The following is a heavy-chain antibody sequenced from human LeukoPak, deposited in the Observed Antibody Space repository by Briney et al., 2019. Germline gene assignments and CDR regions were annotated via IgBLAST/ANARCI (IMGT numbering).Heavy chain of an antibody. Sequence: TLSLTCXVSGGSXSSYYWSWIRQPPGKGLEWIGYIYYSGSTNYNPSLKSRVTISVDTSKNQFSLKLSSVTAADTAVYYCARYVPLRSGYSYYFDYWGQGTLVTVSS. V-gene: IGHV4-59*01. J-gene: IGHJ4*02. CDR1: GGSXSSYY. D-gene: IGHD3-22*01. CDR3: ARYVPLRSGYSYYFDY. CDR2: IYYSGST.